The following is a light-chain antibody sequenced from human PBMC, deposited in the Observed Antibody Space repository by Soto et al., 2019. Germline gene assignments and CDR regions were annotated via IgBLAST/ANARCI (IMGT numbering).Light chain of an antibody. J-gene: IGKJ1*01. CDR1: QDISRW. V-gene: IGKV1-27*01. Sequence: DIQMTQSPSSVSASVGDRITITCRASQDISRWLAWYQQKPGRAPNLLIYAASTLQSGVPSRFSGSGSGTDFTLTISSLQPEDVATYYCQKYNSAPWTFGQGTKVEIK. CDR3: QKYNSAPWT. CDR2: AAS.